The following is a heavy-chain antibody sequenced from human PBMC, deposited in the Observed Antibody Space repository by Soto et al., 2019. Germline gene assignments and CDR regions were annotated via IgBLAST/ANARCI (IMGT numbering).Heavy chain of an antibody. Sequence: QVQLVQSGAEVKKPGSSVKVSCKASGGTFSSYAISWVRQAPGQGLEWMGGIIPIFGTANYAQKFRGRVTITADESTSTAYMELSSLRSEDTAVYYCASGAYDFWSADHHPPGYWGQGTLVTVSS. J-gene: IGHJ4*02. CDR2: IIPIFGTA. CDR3: ASGAYDFWSADHHPPGY. V-gene: IGHV1-69*01. CDR1: GGTFSSYA. D-gene: IGHD3-3*01.